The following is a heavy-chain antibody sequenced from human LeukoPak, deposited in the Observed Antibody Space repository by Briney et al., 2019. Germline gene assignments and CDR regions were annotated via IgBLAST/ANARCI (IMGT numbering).Heavy chain of an antibody. V-gene: IGHV3-23*01. D-gene: IGHD5-18*01. CDR2: ISGSGGST. CDR3: AREVDTLTDYYYGMDV. J-gene: IGHJ6*02. Sequence: GGSLRLSCTPPGYIVSKNAINWVRQEPGKGLEWVSAISGSGGSTYYADSVKGRFTISRDNSKNTLYLQMNSLRAEDTAVYYCAREVDTLTDYYYGMDVWGQGTTVTVSS. CDR1: GYIVSKNA.